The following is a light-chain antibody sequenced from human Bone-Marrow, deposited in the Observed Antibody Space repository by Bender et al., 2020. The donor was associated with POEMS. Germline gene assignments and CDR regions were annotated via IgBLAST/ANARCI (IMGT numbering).Light chain of an antibody. J-gene: IGLJ2*01. CDR3: YSTDDSGNHYI. Sequence: SYELTQPPSVSVSPGQTARITCSGDALPKRYAYWYQQRSGQAPVLVIYEDNKRPSGIPERFSGSSSGTRATLTISGARVEDEADYYCYSTDDSGNHYIFGGGTRLTVL. CDR2: EDN. V-gene: IGLV3-10*01. CDR1: ALPKRY.